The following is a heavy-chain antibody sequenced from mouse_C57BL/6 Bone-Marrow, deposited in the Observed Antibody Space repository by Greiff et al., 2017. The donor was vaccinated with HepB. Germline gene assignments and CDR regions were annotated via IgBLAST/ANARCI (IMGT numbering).Heavy chain of an antibody. CDR1: GYTFTDYY. D-gene: IGHD2-12*01. J-gene: IGHJ3*01. V-gene: IGHV1-26*01. CDR3: ARGVLRAWFAY. Sequence: EVQLQQSGPELVKPGASVKISCKASGYTFTDYYMNWVKQSHGKSLEWIGDINPNNGGTSYNQKFKGKATLTVDKSSSTAYMELRSLTSETSAVYYCARGVLRAWFAYWGQGTLVTVSA. CDR2: INPNNGGT.